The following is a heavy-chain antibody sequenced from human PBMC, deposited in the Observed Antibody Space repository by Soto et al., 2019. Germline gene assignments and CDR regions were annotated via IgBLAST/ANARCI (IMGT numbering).Heavy chain of an antibody. Sequence: EVQLVQSGAEMKEPGESLRISCQASGYTFTKNWISWVRQMPGKGLEWMGRIDPSDSETKYNPSVEGHVRLSVDKFTSTAYLEWNSLKASDSAMYYCVRLTGRSAYGLDVWGQGTTVTVSS. CDR1: GYTFTKNW. V-gene: IGHV5-10-1*03. CDR3: VRLTGRSAYGLDV. CDR2: IDPSDSET. D-gene: IGHD7-27*01. J-gene: IGHJ6*02.